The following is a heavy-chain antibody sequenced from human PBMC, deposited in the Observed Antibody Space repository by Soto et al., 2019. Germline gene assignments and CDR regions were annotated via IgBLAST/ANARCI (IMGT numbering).Heavy chain of an antibody. D-gene: IGHD1-26*01. J-gene: IGHJ3*01. CDR1: GYTFTSYY. Sequence: QVQLVQSGAEVKKPGASVKVSCKASGYTFTSYYMHWVRQAPGQGLEWMGIINPSGGSTSYAQKFEGRVTMTRDTSTSTVYMELSSLRSEDTAVYYCARDRLRGSGSSHADAFDLWGQGTMVTVSS. CDR2: INPSGGST. V-gene: IGHV1-46*01. CDR3: ARDRLRGSGSSHADAFDL.